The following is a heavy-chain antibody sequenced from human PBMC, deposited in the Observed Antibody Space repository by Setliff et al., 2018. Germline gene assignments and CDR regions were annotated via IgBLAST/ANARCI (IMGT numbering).Heavy chain of an antibody. Sequence: SETLSLTCAVSGSSITSSNWWSWVRQPPGKGLEWIGQIFHSGSTHYNPSLKSRLTISVDQSKNQFSLKLSSVTAADTAVYYCARTNIAAAGTWYFDYWGQGTLVTVSS. CDR2: IFHSGST. J-gene: IGHJ4*02. D-gene: IGHD6-13*01. CDR1: GSSITSSNW. CDR3: ARTNIAAAGTWYFDY. V-gene: IGHV4-4*02.